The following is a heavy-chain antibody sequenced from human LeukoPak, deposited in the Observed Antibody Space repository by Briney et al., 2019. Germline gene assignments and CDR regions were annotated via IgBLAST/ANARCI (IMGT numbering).Heavy chain of an antibody. J-gene: IGHJ3*02. Sequence: TXXXYAMHWVRQAPXKXLEWVAVISYDGSNKYYADSGKGRFTISRDNSKNTLYLQMNSLRAEDTAVYYCGRVGGRSKAAKGDAFDIWGQGTMVTVSS. D-gene: IGHD6-6*01. V-gene: IGHV3-30*04. CDR3: GRVGGRSKAAKGDAFDI. CDR1: TXXXYA. CDR2: ISYDGSNK.